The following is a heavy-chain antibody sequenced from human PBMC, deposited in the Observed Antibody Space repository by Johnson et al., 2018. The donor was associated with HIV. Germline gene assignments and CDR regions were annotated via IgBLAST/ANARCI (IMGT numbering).Heavy chain of an antibody. CDR2: IRSKAYGGTT. V-gene: IGHV3-49*04. CDR1: GFTFGDYA. CDR3: TTDHGSPDAFDI. Sequence: VQLVESGGGLVQPGRSLRLSCTASGFTFGDYAMSWVRQAPGKGLEWVGFIRSKAYGGTTEYAASVKGRFTISRDDSKSIAYLQMNSLKTEDTAVYYCTTDHGSPDAFDIWGQGTMVTVSS. D-gene: IGHD1-14*01. J-gene: IGHJ3*02.